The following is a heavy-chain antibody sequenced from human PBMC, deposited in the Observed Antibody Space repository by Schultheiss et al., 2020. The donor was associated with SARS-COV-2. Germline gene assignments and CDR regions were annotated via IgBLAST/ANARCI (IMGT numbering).Heavy chain of an antibody. J-gene: IGHJ1*01. Sequence: GGSLRLSCAASGFTFSSYSMIWVRQAPGKGLEWLSYIVGSSSTIYYADSVKGRFTISRDNAKNSLYLQLNNLRDEDTAVYYCARGGGGGYCSGGSCSYFQHWGQGTLVTVSS. CDR2: IVGSSSTI. CDR1: GFTFSSYS. CDR3: ARGGGGGYCSGGSCSYFQH. V-gene: IGHV3-48*02. D-gene: IGHD2-15*01.